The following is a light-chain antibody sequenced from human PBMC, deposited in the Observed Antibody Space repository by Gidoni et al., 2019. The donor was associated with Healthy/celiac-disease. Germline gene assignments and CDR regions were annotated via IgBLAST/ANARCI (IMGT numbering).Light chain of an antibody. CDR1: SSNIGAGYD. CDR2: GNS. J-gene: IGLJ3*02. CDR3: QSYDSSLSGPNWV. Sequence: QSVLTQPPSVSGAPGPRVTISCTGSSSNIGAGYDVHWYQQLPGTAPKLLIDGNSNRPSGVPDRFSGSKAGTSASLASTGLQAEDEADYYCQSYDSSLSGPNWVCGGGTKLTVL. V-gene: IGLV1-40*01.